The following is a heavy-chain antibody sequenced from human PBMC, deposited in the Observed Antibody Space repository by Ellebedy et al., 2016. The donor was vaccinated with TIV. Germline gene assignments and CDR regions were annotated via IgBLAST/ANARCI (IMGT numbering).Heavy chain of an antibody. CDR2: MKEDGSEK. CDR1: GFTFSSYW. D-gene: IGHD3-10*01. J-gene: IGHJ5*02. Sequence: GESLKISCAASGFTFSSYWMSWVRQAPGKGLEWGANMKEDGSEKYYVDSGKGRFTISRDKAKNSLYLQMNSLRAEDTAVYYCARVPWGSGAVNWFDPWGQGTLVTVSS. CDR3: ARVPWGSGAVNWFDP. V-gene: IGHV3-7*01.